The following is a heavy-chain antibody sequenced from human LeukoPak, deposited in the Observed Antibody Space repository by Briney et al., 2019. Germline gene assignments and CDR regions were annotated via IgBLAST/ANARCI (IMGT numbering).Heavy chain of an antibody. J-gene: IGHJ4*02. CDR3: ARAADYYASGIFY. CDR2: INTDGSTT. D-gene: IGHD3-10*01. CDR1: GFTFSNYW. Sequence: GGSLRLSCAASGFTFSNYWMHWVRHAPGKGLVWVSRINTDGSTTTYADSVKGRFTISRDNAKNTLYLQMNSLTAEDTAVYYCARAADYYASGIFYWGQGTLVTVSS. V-gene: IGHV3-74*01.